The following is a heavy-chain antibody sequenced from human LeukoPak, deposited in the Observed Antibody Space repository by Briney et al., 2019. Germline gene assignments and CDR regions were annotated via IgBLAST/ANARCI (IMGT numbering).Heavy chain of an antibody. V-gene: IGHV3-23*01. Sequence: PGGSLRLSCAASGFTFSGSAMHWVRQAPGKGLEWVAGISDSGDRKDYADSVKGRFAISRDNSKNTLSLQMSSLRAEDTALYYCAKHRPPYYEGDVFDVWGQGTMVTVSS. CDR1: GFTFSGSA. D-gene: IGHD3-16*01. J-gene: IGHJ3*01. CDR2: ISDSGDRK. CDR3: AKHRPPYYEGDVFDV.